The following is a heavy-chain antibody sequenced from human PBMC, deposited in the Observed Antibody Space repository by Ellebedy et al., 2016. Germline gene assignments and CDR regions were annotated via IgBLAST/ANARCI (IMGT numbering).Heavy chain of an antibody. D-gene: IGHD3-16*01. CDR1: GFTFSDYG. J-gene: IGHJ2*01. CDR2: IWFDGTNE. CDR3: ARDRSLGPSRYFDL. Sequence: GGSLRLSCAASGFTFSDYGMHWVRQAPGKGLEWVSVIWFDGTNEYYADSVKGRFAISRDNSKNTLFLQMNGLRAEDTAVYYCARDRSLGPSRYFDLWGRGTLVTVSS. V-gene: IGHV3-33*01.